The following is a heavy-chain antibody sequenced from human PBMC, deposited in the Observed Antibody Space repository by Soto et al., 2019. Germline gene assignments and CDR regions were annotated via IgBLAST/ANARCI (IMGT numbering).Heavy chain of an antibody. Sequence: SETLSLTCTFSGGSISSSYWSWIRQPPGKGLEWIGYIYDSGSTYYNSSLKSRVTMSVDTSKNQFSLKLSSVTAADTAVYYCARSEFPWGQGTLVTVSS. CDR1: GGSISSSY. J-gene: IGHJ5*02. V-gene: IGHV4-59*12. CDR2: IYDSGST. D-gene: IGHD3-10*01. CDR3: ARSEFP.